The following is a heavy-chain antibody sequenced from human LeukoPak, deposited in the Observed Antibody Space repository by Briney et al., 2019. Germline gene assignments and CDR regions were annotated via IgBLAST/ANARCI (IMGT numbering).Heavy chain of an antibody. CDR1: GGSISSYY. V-gene: IGHV4-59*08. CDR2: IYYSGST. Sequence: SETLSLTCTVSGGSISSYYWSWIRQPPGKGLEWIGYIYYSGSTNYNPSLKSRVTISVDTSKNQFSLKLSSVTAADTAVYYCARQGGGWLIDYWGQGTLVIVSS. D-gene: IGHD6-19*01. CDR3: ARQGGGWLIDY. J-gene: IGHJ4*02.